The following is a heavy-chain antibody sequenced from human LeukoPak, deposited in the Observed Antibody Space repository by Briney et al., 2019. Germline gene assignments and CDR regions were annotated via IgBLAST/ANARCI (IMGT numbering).Heavy chain of an antibody. CDR1: GFTFSSYA. CDR3: AKLPGYSGSYFSGFDY. D-gene: IGHD1-26*01. V-gene: IGHV3-23*01. CDR2: ISGSGGST. J-gene: IGHJ4*02. Sequence: GGSLRLSCAASGFTFSSYAMSGVRQAPGKGLEWVSAISGSGGSTYYADSVKGRFTISRDNSKNTLYLQMNSLRAEDTAVYYCAKLPGYSGSYFSGFDYWGQGTLVTVSS.